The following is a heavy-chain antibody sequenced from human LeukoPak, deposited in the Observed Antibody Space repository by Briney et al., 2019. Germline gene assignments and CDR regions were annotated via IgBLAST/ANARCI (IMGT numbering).Heavy chain of an antibody. CDR3: ARDHTYCSGSSCYSGPFDY. D-gene: IGHD2-15*01. V-gene: IGHV3-48*04. CDR2: ISTSSGTI. J-gene: IGHJ4*02. CDR1: GFTFTRYS. Sequence: GGFLRLSCATSGFTFTRYSMNWVRQAPGKGLEWVSYISTSSGTIYYADSVKGRFTISRDNAKNSLYLQMNSLRAEDTAVYYCARDHTYCSGSSCYSGPFDYWGQGTLVTVSS.